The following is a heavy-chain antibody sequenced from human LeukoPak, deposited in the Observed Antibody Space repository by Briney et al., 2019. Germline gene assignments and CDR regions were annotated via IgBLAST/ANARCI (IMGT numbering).Heavy chain of an antibody. Sequence: GGSLRLSCAASGFTFSGSAMHWVRQASGKGLEWVGRIRSKANSYATAYAASVKGRFTISRDDSKNTAYLQMNSLKTEDRAVYYCTYYCSSTSCSDDAFDIWGQGTMVTVSS. CDR3: TYYCSSTSCSDDAFDI. CDR2: IRSKANSYAT. CDR1: GFTFSGSA. D-gene: IGHD2-2*01. J-gene: IGHJ3*02. V-gene: IGHV3-73*01.